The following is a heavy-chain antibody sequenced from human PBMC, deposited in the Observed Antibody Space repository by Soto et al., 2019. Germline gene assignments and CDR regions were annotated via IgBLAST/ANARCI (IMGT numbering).Heavy chain of an antibody. CDR1: GGSFSAYY. V-gene: IGHV4-34*01. Sequence: LSLTCAVYGGSFSAYYWSWIRQPPGKGLEWIGEINHSGSTNYNPSLKSRVTMSVDTSKNHFSLKLSSVTAADTAVYYCARASYYYGSGTLDYWGQGTLVTVSS. J-gene: IGHJ4*02. CDR3: ARASYYYGSGTLDY. D-gene: IGHD3-10*01. CDR2: INHSGST.